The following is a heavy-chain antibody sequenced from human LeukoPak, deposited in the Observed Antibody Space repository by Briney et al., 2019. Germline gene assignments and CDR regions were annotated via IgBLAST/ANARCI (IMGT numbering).Heavy chain of an antibody. CDR1: GRSISSGGYY. CDR3: ASGITYYYGSGSPNWFDP. Sequence: PSETLSLTCTVSGRSISSGGYYWSWIRQHPGKGLEWIGYIYYSGSTYYNPSLKSRVTISVDTSKNQFSLKLSSVTAADTAVYYCASGITYYYGSGSPNWFDPWGQGTLVTVSS. J-gene: IGHJ5*02. D-gene: IGHD3-10*01. V-gene: IGHV4-31*03. CDR2: IYYSGST.